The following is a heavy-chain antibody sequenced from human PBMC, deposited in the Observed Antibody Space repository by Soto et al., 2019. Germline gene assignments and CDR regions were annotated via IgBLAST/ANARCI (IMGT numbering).Heavy chain of an antibody. J-gene: IGHJ5*02. CDR3: AQFHGLGIYSPWFDP. CDR2: VRVSDSRT. Sequence: EVQLWESGGGLVQPGGSLRLSCVASGIIFGSYDMSWVRQAPGKGLEWVSAVRVSDSRTFYADSVRGRFTISRDNSKNTLYLQMNSLRAEDTAVYYCAQFHGLGIYSPWFDPWGQGTLITVSS. V-gene: IGHV3-23*01. D-gene: IGHD3-10*01. CDR1: GIIFGSYD.